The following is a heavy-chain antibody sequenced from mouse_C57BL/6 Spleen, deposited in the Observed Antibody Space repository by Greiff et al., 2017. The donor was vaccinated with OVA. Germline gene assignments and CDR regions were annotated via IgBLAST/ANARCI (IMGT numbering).Heavy chain of an antibody. J-gene: IGHJ2*01. Sequence: QVQLQQSGPELVKPGASVKISCKASGYAFSSSWMNWVKQRPGKGLEWIGRIYPGDGDTNYNGKFKGKATLTAEKSYSTAYMQLSRLTSEDSAVYFCARAYYSNPYYIDDWGQGTTLTVSS. CDR2: IYPGDGDT. CDR3: ARAYYSNPYYIDD. D-gene: IGHD2-5*01. V-gene: IGHV1-82*01. CDR1: GYAFSSSW.